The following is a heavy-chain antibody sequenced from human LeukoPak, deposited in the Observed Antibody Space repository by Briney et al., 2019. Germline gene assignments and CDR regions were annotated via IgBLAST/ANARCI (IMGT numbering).Heavy chain of an antibody. D-gene: IGHD3-22*01. CDR1: GYTFTSYA. Sequence: ASVKVSCKASGYTFTSYAMNWVRQAPGQGLEWMGWINTNTGNPTYAQGFTGRFVFSLDTSVSTAYLQISSLKAEDTAVYYCARINYYDSSGYYDPTNLDYWGQGTLVTVSS. CDR2: INTNTGNP. J-gene: IGHJ4*02. V-gene: IGHV7-4-1*02. CDR3: ARINYYDSSGYYDPTNLDY.